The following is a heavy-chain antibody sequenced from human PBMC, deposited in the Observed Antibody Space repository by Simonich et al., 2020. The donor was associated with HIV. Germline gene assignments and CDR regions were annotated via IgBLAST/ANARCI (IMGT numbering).Heavy chain of an antibody. D-gene: IGHD6-13*01. CDR1: GYTFTDYY. J-gene: IGHJ4*02. CDR3: ARGGSSWPLDY. Sequence: QVQLVQSGAELKKPGASVKVSCKASGYTFTDYYIHWVGQAPGKGLEWMGWINPTSGGTNYDKKFQGRVTITRDTSISTAYRELSRLRSDDTSVYYCARGGSSWPLDYWGQGTLVTVSS. V-gene: IGHV1-2*02. CDR2: INPTSGGT.